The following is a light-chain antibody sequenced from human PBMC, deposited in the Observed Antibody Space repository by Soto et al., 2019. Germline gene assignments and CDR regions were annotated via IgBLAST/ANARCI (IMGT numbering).Light chain of an antibody. V-gene: IGKV1-6*01. J-gene: IGKJ1*01. CDR1: QNIRND. CDR2: AAS. CDR3: LYDFKFPRT. Sequence: IQMTQTPSSLSASVGDRVTMSCRASQNIRNDLGWYQQRVGRAPRLLIYAASSLDDGVPSRFSGSGSGTDFTLTISSLQPEDSATYYCLYDFKFPRTFAQGTKVDIK.